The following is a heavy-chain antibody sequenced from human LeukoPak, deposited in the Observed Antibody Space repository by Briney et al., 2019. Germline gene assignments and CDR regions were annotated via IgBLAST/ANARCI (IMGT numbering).Heavy chain of an antibody. D-gene: IGHD3-3*01. J-gene: IGHJ6*03. CDR2: ISGSGDST. CDR3: AKGPNSDFWSGYSHYMDV. Sequence: PGGSLRLSCAASGFAFTNYVLNWVRQAPGKGLEWVSGISGSGDSTYYAASVRGRFTISRDSSKNTLFLQMNSLRAEGTAAYYCAKGPNSDFWSGYSHYMDVWGKGTTVTVSS. V-gene: IGHV3-23*01. CDR1: GFAFTNYV.